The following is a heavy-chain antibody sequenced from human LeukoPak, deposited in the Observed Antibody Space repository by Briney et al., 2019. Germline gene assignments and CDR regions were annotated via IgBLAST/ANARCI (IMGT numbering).Heavy chain of an antibody. J-gene: IGHJ4*02. Sequence: SVKVSCKASGGTFSSYAISWVRQAPGQGLEWMGGIIPIFGTANYAQKFQGRVTITTDESTSTAYMELSSLRSEDTAVYYCASSGYSYGYAFDYWGQGTRVTVSS. D-gene: IGHD5-18*01. CDR1: GGTFSSYA. V-gene: IGHV1-69*05. CDR2: IIPIFGTA. CDR3: ASSGYSYGYAFDY.